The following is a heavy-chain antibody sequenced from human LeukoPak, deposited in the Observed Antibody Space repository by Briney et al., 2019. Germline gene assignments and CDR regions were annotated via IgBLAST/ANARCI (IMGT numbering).Heavy chain of an antibody. J-gene: IGHJ5*02. CDR1: GCNFRGYY. V-gene: IGHV3-11*03. CDR3: AKRGPNYCTVDSCNPNWFDP. D-gene: IGHD2-8*02. Sequence: GGSLRLSCAASGCNFRGYYRTWIRQAPGKGPEWLSDISGGGSDTSYADSVKGRFTIFRDNAKNSLHLEMNNIGADDAAVYYWAKRGPNYCTVDSCNPNWFDPWGRGTLVTAPS. CDR2: ISGGGSDT.